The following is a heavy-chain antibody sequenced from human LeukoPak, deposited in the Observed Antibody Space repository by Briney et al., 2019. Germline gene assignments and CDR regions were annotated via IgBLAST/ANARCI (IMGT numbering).Heavy chain of an antibody. Sequence: ASVKVSCEASGGTFSSYAISWVRQAPGQGLEWMGRTIPIFGIANYAQKFQGRVTITADKSTSTAYMELSSLRSEDTAVYYCARDIVVVPVSGAFDIWGQGTMVTVSS. CDR3: ARDIVVVPVSGAFDI. D-gene: IGHD2-2*01. CDR2: TIPIFGIA. CDR1: GGTFSSYA. V-gene: IGHV1-69*04. J-gene: IGHJ3*02.